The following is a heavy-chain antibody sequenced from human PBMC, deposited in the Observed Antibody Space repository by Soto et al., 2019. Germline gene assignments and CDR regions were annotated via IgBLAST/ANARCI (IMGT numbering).Heavy chain of an antibody. CDR1: GGSFSGYY. CDR2: INHSGST. V-gene: IGHV4-34*01. Sequence: QVQLQQWGAGLLKPSETLSLTCAVYGGSFSGYYWSWIRQPPGKGLEWIGEINHSGSTNYNPSLKSRVTISVDTSKNQFSLKLSSVTAADTAVYYCARGPRPRSYGARYWGQGTLVTVSS. D-gene: IGHD5-18*01. J-gene: IGHJ4*02. CDR3: ARGPRPRSYGARY.